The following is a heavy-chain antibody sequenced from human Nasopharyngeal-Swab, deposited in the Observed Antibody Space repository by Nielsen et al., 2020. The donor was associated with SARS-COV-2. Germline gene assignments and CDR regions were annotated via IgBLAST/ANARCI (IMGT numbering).Heavy chain of an antibody. Sequence: SETLSLTCTVSGGSISTYYWSWIRQPPGKGLEWIGYIHSSGTTNYNPSLKSRVTISVETSKNQFSLKLSSVTAADTAVYYFARDHSYYDSNGYYFDYWGLGTLVTVSS. J-gene: IGHJ4*02. D-gene: IGHD3-22*01. CDR2: IHSSGTT. CDR3: ARDHSYYDSNGYYFDY. V-gene: IGHV4-59*01. CDR1: GGSISTYY.